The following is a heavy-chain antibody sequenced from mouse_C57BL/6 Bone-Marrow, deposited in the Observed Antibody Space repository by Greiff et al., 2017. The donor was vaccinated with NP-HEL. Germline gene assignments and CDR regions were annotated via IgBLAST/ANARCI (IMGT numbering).Heavy chain of an antibody. V-gene: IGHV2-2*01. D-gene: IGHD2-3*01. J-gene: IGHJ2*01. CDR3: ARGSRDGYDH. CDR2: IWSGGST. CDR1: GFSLTSYG. Sequence: VQLKESGPGLVQPSQSLSITCTVSGFSLTSYGVHWVRQSPGKGLEWLGVIWSGGSTDYNAAFISRLSISKDNSKSQVFFKMNSLQADDTAIYYCARGSRDGYDHWGQGTTLTVSS.